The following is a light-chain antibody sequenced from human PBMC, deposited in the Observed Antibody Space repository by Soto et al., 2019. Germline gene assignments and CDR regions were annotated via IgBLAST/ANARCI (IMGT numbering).Light chain of an antibody. Sequence: QSVLSQPASVSGSPGQSSTISCTGTSSDVGGFEYVSWYQHQPGKAPKLIIYDVTKRPSGVSNRFSGSKSGNTASLTISGIQAEDEGDYYCGSITRSSTSVFGSGTKLTVL. CDR2: DVT. CDR1: SSDVGGFEY. CDR3: GSITRSSTSV. J-gene: IGLJ1*01. V-gene: IGLV2-14*01.